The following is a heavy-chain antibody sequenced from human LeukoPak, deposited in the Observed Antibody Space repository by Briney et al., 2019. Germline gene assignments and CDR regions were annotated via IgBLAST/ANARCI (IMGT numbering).Heavy chain of an antibody. D-gene: IGHD3-9*01. V-gene: IGHV3-23*01. CDR1: GVTFSSYA. CDR3: AKTPMGYFDWLFPTPFDY. Sequence: PGGSLRLSCAASGVTFSSYAMSWVRQAPGKGLECVSAISGSGGSTYYADSVKGRFTISRDNSKNTLYLQMNSLRAEDTAVYYCAKTPMGYFDWLFPTPFDYWGQGTLVTVSS. J-gene: IGHJ4*02. CDR2: ISGSGGST.